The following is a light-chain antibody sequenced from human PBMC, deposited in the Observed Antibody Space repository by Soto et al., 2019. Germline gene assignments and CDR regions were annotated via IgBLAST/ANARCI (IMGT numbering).Light chain of an antibody. CDR3: QQYGSSPPIT. CDR1: QSVSSGY. CDR2: ATS. Sequence: EIVLTQSPGALSLSPGERATLSCRASQSVSSGYLAWYQQKPGQAPRLLIFATSRRATGIPDRFSDSGSGTDFTLTISRLEPEDVAVYYCQQYGSSPPITFGQGTRLEIK. V-gene: IGKV3-20*01. J-gene: IGKJ5*01.